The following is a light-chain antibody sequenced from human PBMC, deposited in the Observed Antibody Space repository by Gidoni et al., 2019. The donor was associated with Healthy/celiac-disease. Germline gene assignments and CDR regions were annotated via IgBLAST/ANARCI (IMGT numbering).Light chain of an antibody. CDR3: QQRSNWPTLT. CDR1: QSVSSY. V-gene: IGKV3-11*01. Sequence: EIVLTQSPVTLSLSPGERATLSCRASQSVSSYLAWYQQKPGRAPRRLIYDASNRATGIPARFSGSGSGTDFTLTISSLEPEDFAVYYCQQRSNWPTLTFGGGTKVEIK. J-gene: IGKJ4*02. CDR2: DAS.